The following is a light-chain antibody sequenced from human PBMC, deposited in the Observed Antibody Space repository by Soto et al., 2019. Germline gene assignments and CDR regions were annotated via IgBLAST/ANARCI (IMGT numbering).Light chain of an antibody. CDR3: QQYNKWPPIT. V-gene: IGKV3-15*01. Sequence: EVVLTHSPATLSVSPGERATLSFSPSQSVSIKLALYQQKPGQAPRLLIYDTSTRATGIPARFSGSGSGTEFTLTISSLQSEDFAVYYCQQYNKWPPITFGQGTRLEI. CDR1: QSVSIK. CDR2: DTS. J-gene: IGKJ5*01.